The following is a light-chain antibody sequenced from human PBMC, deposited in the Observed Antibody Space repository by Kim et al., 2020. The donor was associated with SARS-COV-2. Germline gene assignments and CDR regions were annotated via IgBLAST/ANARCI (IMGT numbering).Light chain of an antibody. J-gene: IGKJ2*01. CDR1: QSVSSD. CDR2: DAS. Sequence: EIVLTQSPATLSLSPGERATLSCRASQSVSSDLAWYQQKPGQAPRLLIYDASNRPTGIPVRFSGSGSGTDFTLTISSLEPEDFAVYYCQQRSNWMYTFGQGTKLEI. V-gene: IGKV3-11*01. CDR3: QQRSNWMYT.